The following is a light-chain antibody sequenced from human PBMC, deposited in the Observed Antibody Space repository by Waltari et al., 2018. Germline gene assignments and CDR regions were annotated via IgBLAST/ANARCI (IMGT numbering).Light chain of an antibody. CDR2: DAS. V-gene: IGKV3-11*01. Sequence: EIVFTQSPATLALSPGERATLSCRASQTVITYLAWYQQKPGQAPRLLISDASNRVPGIPARFSGSGSGTDFTLTISRLEPEDFAVFYCHHYGDSSAWTFGQGTKLEI. CDR1: QTVITY. J-gene: IGKJ1*01. CDR3: HHYGDSSAWT.